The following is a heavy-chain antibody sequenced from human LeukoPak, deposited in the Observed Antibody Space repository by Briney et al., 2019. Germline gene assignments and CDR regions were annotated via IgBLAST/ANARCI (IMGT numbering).Heavy chain of an antibody. J-gene: IGHJ6*03. V-gene: IGHV3-7*01. CDR3: AGDSSSWYYYYYMDV. CDR2: IKQDGSEK. D-gene: IGHD6-13*01. CDR1: GFTFSSYW. Sequence: GGSLRLSCAASGFTFSSYWMSWVRQAPGEGLEWVANIKQDGSEKYYVDSVKGRFTISRDNAKNSLYLQMNSLRAEDTAVYYCAGDSSSWYYYYYMDVWGKGTTVTVSS.